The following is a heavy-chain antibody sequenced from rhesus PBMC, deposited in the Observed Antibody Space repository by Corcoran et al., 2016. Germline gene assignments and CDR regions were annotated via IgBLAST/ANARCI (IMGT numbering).Heavy chain of an antibody. CDR2: IYGSGSST. J-gene: IGHJ4*01. D-gene: IGHD5-42*01. V-gene: IGHV4-169*02. CDR3: ATGDTAGTVTFFDY. Sequence: QLQLQESGPGLVKPSETLSVTCAVSGGSISSSYWSWIRQAPGKGLEWIGYIYGSGSSTNYNPSLKSRVTLEVDTAKNQLSLKLSSVTAADTAGYYCATGDTAGTVTFFDYWGQGVLVTVSS. CDR1: GGSISSSY.